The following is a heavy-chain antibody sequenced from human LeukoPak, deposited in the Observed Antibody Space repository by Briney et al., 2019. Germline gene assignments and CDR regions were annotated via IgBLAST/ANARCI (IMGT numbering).Heavy chain of an antibody. CDR3: AGYCSSTSCDVHDAFDI. CDR1: GFTFTTYS. J-gene: IGHJ3*02. V-gene: IGHV3-21*04. Sequence: GGSLRLSCTASGFTFTTYSMDWVRQAPGKGLEWVSSIDNSGTYIYYADSVKGRFTISRDNSKNSLYLQMNSLRAEDTAVYYCAGYCSSTSCDVHDAFDIWGQGTMVTVSS. CDR2: IDNSGTYI. D-gene: IGHD2-2*01.